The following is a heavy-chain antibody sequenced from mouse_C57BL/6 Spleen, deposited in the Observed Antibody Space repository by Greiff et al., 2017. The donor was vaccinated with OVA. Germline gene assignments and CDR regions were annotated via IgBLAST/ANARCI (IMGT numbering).Heavy chain of an antibody. Sequence: DVMLVESGGGLVKPGGSLKLSCAASGFTFSSYAMSWVRQTPEKRLEWVATISDGGSYTYYPDNAKGRFTISRDNAKNNLYLQMSHLKSEDTAMYYCARDRTGSPWFAYWGQGTLVTVSA. V-gene: IGHV5-4*01. CDR2: ISDGGSYT. J-gene: IGHJ3*01. CDR3: ARDRTGSPWFAY. CDR1: GFTFSSYA. D-gene: IGHD1-1*01.